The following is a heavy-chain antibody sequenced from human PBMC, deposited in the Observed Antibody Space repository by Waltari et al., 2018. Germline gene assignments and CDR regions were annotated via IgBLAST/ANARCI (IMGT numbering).Heavy chain of an antibody. CDR3: TKAQYGYGGSYDWFDP. CDR2: ISWNSDYR. Sequence: EVYLVESGGALVQPGSSLRLSCAAAGFTFDDYAMHWVRQAQGKGLEWVSGISWNSDYRGYADSVKGRFTISRDNGKNTVYLQMNSLRPEDTALYYCTKAQYGYGGSYDWFDPWGQGTLVTVSS. J-gene: IGHJ5*02. CDR1: GFTFDDYA. V-gene: IGHV3-9*01. D-gene: IGHD1-26*01.